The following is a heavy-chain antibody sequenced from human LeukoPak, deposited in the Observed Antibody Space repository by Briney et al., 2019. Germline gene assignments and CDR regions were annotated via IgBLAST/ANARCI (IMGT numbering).Heavy chain of an antibody. Sequence: GGSLRLSCVASVFTLRVNYMTWIRQTAGGGLEWVSVIYSDGTTNHPDPAKGRFTISRDNPKSMVYLQMDRLRAEDTAVYYCARCKGGWSDHFYGMDVWGQGTTVTVSS. D-gene: IGHD6-19*01. J-gene: IGHJ6*02. V-gene: IGHV3-53*01. CDR1: VFTLRVNY. CDR2: IYSDGTT. CDR3: ARCKGGWSDHFYGMDV.